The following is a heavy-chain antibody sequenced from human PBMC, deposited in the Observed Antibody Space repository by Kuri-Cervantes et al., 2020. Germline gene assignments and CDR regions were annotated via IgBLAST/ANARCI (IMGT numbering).Heavy chain of an antibody. CDR1: EFTFSSYS. V-gene: IGHV3-48*02. J-gene: IGHJ4*02. Sequence: GGSLRLSCAASEFTFSSYSMNWVRQAPGKGLEWVSYISSSSSTIYYADSVKGRFTISRDNAKNSLYLQMNSLRDEDTAVYYCAREIYYDSSGYYGTFDHWGQGTLVTVSS. CDR2: ISSSSSTI. D-gene: IGHD3-22*01. CDR3: AREIYYDSSGYYGTFDH.